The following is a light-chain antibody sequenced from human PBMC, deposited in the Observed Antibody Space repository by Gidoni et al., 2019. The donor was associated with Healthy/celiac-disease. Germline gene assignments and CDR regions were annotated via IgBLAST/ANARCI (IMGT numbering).Light chain of an antibody. CDR1: QSISSY. V-gene: IGKV1-39*01. CDR2: ATS. Sequence: DIQMTQSPSSLPASVGYRVTITCRASQSISSYLNWYQQKPGKAPKLLIYATSSLQSGVPSRFSCSGSGTDFTLTISSLQPEDFATYYCHRSSSTLCSFGQGTKLEIK. J-gene: IGKJ2*04. CDR3: HRSSSTLCS.